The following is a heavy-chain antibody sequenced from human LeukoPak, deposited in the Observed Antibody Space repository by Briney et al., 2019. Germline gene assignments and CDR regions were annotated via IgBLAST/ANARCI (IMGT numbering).Heavy chain of an antibody. D-gene: IGHD6-6*01. J-gene: IGHJ3*01. CDR1: GFTFSGFW. CDR3: ARSSYSNSSSV. CDR2: INSDGSEG. V-gene: IGHV3-7*03. Sequence: GGSLRLSCAVSGFTFSGFWMSWSRQAPGKGLEWVASINSDGSEGYYADVVKGRFTISRDNAKNSLYLQINSLRAEDTAVYYCARSSYSNSSSVWGQGTMVTVSS.